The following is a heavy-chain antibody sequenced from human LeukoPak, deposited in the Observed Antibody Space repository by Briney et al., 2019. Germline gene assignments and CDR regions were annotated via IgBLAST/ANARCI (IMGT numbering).Heavy chain of an antibody. CDR2: INHSGST. CDR3: ARVYYYYYMDV. J-gene: IGHJ6*03. CDR1: GGSFSGYY. V-gene: IGHV4-34*01. Sequence: SETLSLTCAVYGGSFSGYYWSWIRQPPGKGLEWIGEINHSGSTNYNPSLKSRVTISVDTSKNQFSLKLSSVTAADTAVYYCARVYYYYYMDVWGKGTTVTVSS.